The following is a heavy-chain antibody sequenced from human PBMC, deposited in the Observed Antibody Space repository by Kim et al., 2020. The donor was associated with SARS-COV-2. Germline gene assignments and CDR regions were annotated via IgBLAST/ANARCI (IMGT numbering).Heavy chain of an antibody. CDR2: IYSGGST. V-gene: IGHV3-66*04. D-gene: IGHD6-6*01. J-gene: IGHJ4*02. CDR1: GFTVSSNY. Sequence: GGSLRLSCAASGFTVSSNYMSWVRQAPGKGLEWVSVIYSGGSTYYADSVKGRLAISRDNSKNTLYLQMNSLRAEDTAVYYCARLGRQLGVDYWGQGTLVTVST. CDR3: ARLGRQLGVDY.